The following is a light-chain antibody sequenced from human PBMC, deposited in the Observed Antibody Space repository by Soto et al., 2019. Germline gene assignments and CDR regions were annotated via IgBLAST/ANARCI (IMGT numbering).Light chain of an antibody. Sequence: QSVLTQPPSASGPPGQSVTISCTGTSSDVGGHNYASWYQQHPGKAPKLMIYEVTQRPSGVPDRFSGSKSGNTASLTVSGLQAEDEADYYCCSYAGNNNVFGTGTKVTVL. V-gene: IGLV2-8*01. CDR3: CSYAGNNNV. J-gene: IGLJ1*01. CDR1: SSDVGGHNY. CDR2: EVT.